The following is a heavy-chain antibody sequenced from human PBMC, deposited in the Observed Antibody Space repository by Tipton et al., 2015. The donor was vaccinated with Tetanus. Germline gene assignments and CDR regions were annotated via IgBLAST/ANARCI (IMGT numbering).Heavy chain of an antibody. J-gene: IGHJ4*02. CDR3: AKELERPHSLFDY. D-gene: IGHD3-3*01. CDR1: GFIFTNYA. CDR2: ISDSGTAGDSTT. V-gene: IGHV3-23*01. Sequence: SLRLSCAASGFIFTNYAISWIRQAPGKRLKWVSAISDSGTAGDSTTYYADSVKGRFTVSRDNSKNTLYLQMNSLRAEDTAVYYCAKELERPHSLFDYWGQGTLVTVSS.